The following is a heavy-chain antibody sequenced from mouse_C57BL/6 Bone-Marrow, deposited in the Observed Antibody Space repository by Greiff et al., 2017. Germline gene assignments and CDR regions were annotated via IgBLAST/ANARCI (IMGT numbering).Heavy chain of an antibody. CDR3: ARGRQLRLHYYFDY. Sequence: VQLQESGPELVKPGASVKISCKASGYAFSSSWMNWVKQRPGKGLEWIGRIYPGDGDTNYNGKFKGKATLTADKSSSTAYMQLSSLASEDSAVYFCARGRQLRLHYYFDYWGQGTTLTVSS. V-gene: IGHV1-82*01. CDR2: IYPGDGDT. CDR1: GYAFSSSW. J-gene: IGHJ2*01. D-gene: IGHD3-2*02.